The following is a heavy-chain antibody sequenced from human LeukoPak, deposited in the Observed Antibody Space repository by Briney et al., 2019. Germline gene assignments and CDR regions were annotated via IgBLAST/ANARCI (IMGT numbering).Heavy chain of an antibody. CDR3: AKAGYGSGSYLRYYYYGMDV. V-gene: IGHV2-5*02. J-gene: IGHJ6*02. CDR1: GLPLNTAGVG. D-gene: IGHD3-10*01. Sequence: ASGPTLVNPTQTLTLTCTLSGLPLNTAGVGVGWIRQPPGKALEWLALIYWDDDKRYNPSLKTRLTITKDTSKNQVVLTVTNMDPVDTATYYCAKAGYGSGSYLRYYYYGMDVWGQGTTVTVSS. CDR2: IYWDDDK.